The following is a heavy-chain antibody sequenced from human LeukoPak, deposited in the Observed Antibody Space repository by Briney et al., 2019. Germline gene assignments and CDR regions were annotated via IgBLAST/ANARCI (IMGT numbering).Heavy chain of an antibody. CDR1: GFSFSNYG. CDR2: VKSKANGETI. CDR3: ATGIFFDF. Sequence: GGSLRLSCVASGFSFSNYGTHWVRQAPGKGLEWVGRVKSKANGETIDYAAPVKGRFTISRDDSKNTVYLQMNSLKTEDTAVYYCATGIFFDFWGRGTLVTVSS. V-gene: IGHV3-15*01. J-gene: IGHJ4*02.